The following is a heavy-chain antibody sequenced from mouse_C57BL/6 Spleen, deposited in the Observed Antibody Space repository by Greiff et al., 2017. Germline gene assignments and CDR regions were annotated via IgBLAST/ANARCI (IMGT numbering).Heavy chain of an antibody. Sequence: QVQLQQPGAELVMPGASVKLSCKASGYTFTSYWMHWVKQRPGQGLEWIGEIDPSDSYTNYNHTFKGQSKLTVDKSSSTAYMQLSSLTSEDSAVYYCAREIGTGYFDVWGTGTTVTGSS. J-gene: IGHJ1*03. CDR1: GYTFTSYW. CDR3: AREIGTGYFDV. V-gene: IGHV1-69*01. D-gene: IGHD4-1*01. CDR2: IDPSDSYT.